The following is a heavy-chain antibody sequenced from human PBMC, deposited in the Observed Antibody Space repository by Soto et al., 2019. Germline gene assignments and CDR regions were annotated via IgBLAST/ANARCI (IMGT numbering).Heavy chain of an antibody. D-gene: IGHD2-15*01. V-gene: IGHV1-69*14. CDR2: IIPIFGTT. J-gene: IGHJ2*01. CDR1: GGTFSSYA. Sequence: QVQLVQSGAEVKKPGSSVKVSCKASGGTFSSYAISWVRQAPGQGLEWMGGIIPIFGTTNYAQKFQGRATITADKSTSTAYMELSSLRSEDTAVYYCARVATVVKSFHYWYFDRWGRGTLVTVSS. CDR3: ARVATVVKSFHYWYFDR.